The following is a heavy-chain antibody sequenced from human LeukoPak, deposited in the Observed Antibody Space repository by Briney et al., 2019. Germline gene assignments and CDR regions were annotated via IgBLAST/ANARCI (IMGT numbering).Heavy chain of an antibody. J-gene: IGHJ6*02. CDR2: IKQDGSEK. D-gene: IGHD2-2*01. CDR1: GFTFSSYW. Sequence: GGSLRLSCAASGFTFSSYWMSWVRQAPGKGLEWVANIKQDGSEKYYVDSVKGRFTISRDNAKNSLYLQMNSLRAEDTAVYYCARVYDDCSSTSCYSRYYYGMDVWGQGTTVTVSS. V-gene: IGHV3-7*01. CDR3: ARVYDDCSSTSCYSRYYYGMDV.